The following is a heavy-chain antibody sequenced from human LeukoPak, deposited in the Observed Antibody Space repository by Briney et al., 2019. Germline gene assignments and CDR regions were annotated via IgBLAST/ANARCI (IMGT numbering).Heavy chain of an antibody. CDR1: GFTFSIYS. Sequence: GGSLRLSCAASGFTFSIYSMNWVRQAPGKGLEWVSSISSSSSYIYYADSVKGRFTISRENAKNSLYLQMNSLRAEDTAVYYCARDRGSRGYDYWGQGTLVTVSS. CDR3: ARDRGSRGYDY. V-gene: IGHV3-21*01. CDR2: ISSSSSYI. D-gene: IGHD3-10*01. J-gene: IGHJ4*02.